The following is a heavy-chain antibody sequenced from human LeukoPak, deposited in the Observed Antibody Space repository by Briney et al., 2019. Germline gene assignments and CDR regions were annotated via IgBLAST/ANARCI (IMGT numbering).Heavy chain of an antibody. V-gene: IGHV4-61*02. D-gene: IGHD3-3*01. J-gene: IGHJ4*02. CDR2: IYTSGST. Sequence: SQTLSLTCTVPGGSISSGSYYWSWIRQPAGKGLEWIGRIYTSGSTNYNPSLKSRVTISVDTSKNQFSLKLSSVTAADTAVYYCARAPYYDFWSGYYTWFDYWGQGTLVTVSS. CDR1: GGSISSGSYY. CDR3: ARAPYYDFWSGYYTWFDY.